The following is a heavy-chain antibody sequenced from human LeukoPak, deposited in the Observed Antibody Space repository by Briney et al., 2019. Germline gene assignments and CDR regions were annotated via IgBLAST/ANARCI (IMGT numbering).Heavy chain of an antibody. Sequence: ASVKVSCMASGYTFTSYGISWVRQAPGQGLEWMGWISACNGNTNYAQKLQGRVTMTTDTSTSTAYMELRSLRSDDTAVYYCARDWADCSSTSCYVYNWFDPWGQGTLVTVSS. J-gene: IGHJ5*02. D-gene: IGHD2-2*01. CDR3: ARDWADCSSTSCYVYNWFDP. CDR2: ISACNGNT. CDR1: GYTFTSYG. V-gene: IGHV1-18*01.